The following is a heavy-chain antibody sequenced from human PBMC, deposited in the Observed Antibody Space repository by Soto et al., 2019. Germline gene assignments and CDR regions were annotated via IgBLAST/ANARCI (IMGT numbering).Heavy chain of an antibody. CDR2: IDPSDSYT. V-gene: IGHV5-10-1*01. Sequence: PGESLKISCKGSGYSFTIYCISWVLQMPGKGLEWMGRIDPSDSYTNYSPSFQGHVTISADKSISTAYLQWSSLKASDTAMYYCARLRRQLTDYWGQGTLVTVSS. D-gene: IGHD6-6*01. CDR1: GYSFTIYC. J-gene: IGHJ4*02. CDR3: ARLRRQLTDY.